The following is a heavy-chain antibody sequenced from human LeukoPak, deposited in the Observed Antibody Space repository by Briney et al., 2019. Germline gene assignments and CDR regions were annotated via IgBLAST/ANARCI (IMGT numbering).Heavy chain of an antibody. CDR3: AKDRLTEDILTGYYY. CDR2: IRYDGSNK. CDR1: GFTFSSYG. D-gene: IGHD3-9*01. J-gene: IGHJ4*02. V-gene: IGHV3-30*02. Sequence: GGSLRLSCAASGFTFSSYGMHWVRQAPGKGLEWVAFIRYDGSNKYYADSVKGRFTISRDNSKNTLYLQMNGLRAEGTAVYYCAKDRLTEDILTGYYYWGQGTLVTVSS.